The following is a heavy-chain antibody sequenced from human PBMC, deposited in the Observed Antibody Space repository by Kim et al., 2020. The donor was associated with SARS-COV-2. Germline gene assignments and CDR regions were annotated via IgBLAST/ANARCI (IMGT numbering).Heavy chain of an antibody. D-gene: IGHD6-6*01. V-gene: IGHV6-1*01. Sequence: YTEYAISVKNRITFNPDTSKNQFSLQLNSVTPEDTAVYFCARGESRSLDYWGQGTLVTVSS. J-gene: IGHJ4*02. CDR3: ARGESRSLDY. CDR2: YT.